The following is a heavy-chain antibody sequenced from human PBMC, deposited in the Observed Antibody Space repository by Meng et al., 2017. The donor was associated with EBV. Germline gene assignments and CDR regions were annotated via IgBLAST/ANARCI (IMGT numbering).Heavy chain of an antibody. V-gene: IGHV1-18*01. CDR3: ARDGRLYDTPSPFDY. J-gene: IGHJ4*02. Sequence: QVQVVQSGAEVKKPGASVKVSCKASGYTFTSYGISWVRQAPGQGLEWMGWISAYNGNTNYAQKRQGRGTRTTDTATSTAQNKIKSLNNDDTAVYYCARDGRLYDTPSPFDYWGQGTLVTFCS. CDR1: GYTFTSYG. D-gene: IGHD3-22*01. CDR2: ISAYNGNT.